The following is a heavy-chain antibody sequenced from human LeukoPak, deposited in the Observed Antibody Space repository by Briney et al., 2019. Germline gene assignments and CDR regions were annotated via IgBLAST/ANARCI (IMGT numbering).Heavy chain of an antibody. CDR2: ISSSGNSI. CDR3: ARGRFGSC. CDR1: GFTFSGYE. Sequence: PGRSLRLSCAASGFTFSGYEMNWVRQAPGKGLEWVSYISSSGNSIYYADSVKGRFTISRDNAENSLYLQMDSLRAEDTAVYYCARGRFGSCWGQGTLVTVSS. D-gene: IGHD3-3*01. J-gene: IGHJ4*02. V-gene: IGHV3-48*03.